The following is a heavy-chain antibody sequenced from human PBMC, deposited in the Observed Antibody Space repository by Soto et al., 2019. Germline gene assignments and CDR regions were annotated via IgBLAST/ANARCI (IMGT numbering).Heavy chain of an antibody. V-gene: IGHV3-72*01. CDR3: VRATYFAESSGHTRSSDY. D-gene: IGHD3-22*01. CDR2: SRDKAQGYST. J-gene: IGHJ4*02. Sequence: QAPGEGLESVGRSRDKAQGYSTAYAASVKGRFTTSRDESKNSVYLQMNSLKTEDTAVYYCVRATYFAESSGHTRSSDYGGQRNLVSVFS.